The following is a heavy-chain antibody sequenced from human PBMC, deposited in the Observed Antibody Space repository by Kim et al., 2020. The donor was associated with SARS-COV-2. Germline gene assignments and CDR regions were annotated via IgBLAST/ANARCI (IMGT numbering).Heavy chain of an antibody. CDR3: ARDWEAASGTWWFDP. CDR2: INAGNGNT. CDR1: GYTFTSYA. J-gene: IGHJ5*02. V-gene: IGHV1-3*01. D-gene: IGHD1-1*01. Sequence: SVKVSCKASGYTFTSYAMHWVRQAPGQRLEWMGWINAGNGNTRYSQKFQGRVTITRDTSASTAYMELSSLRSEDTAVYYCARDWEAASGTWWFDPWGQETLVTVSS.